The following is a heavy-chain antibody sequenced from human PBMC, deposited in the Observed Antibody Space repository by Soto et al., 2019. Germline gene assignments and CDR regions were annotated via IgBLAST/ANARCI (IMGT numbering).Heavy chain of an antibody. CDR3: ARDLMTTVVISYYYYGMDV. CDR1: GFTFSSYG. CDR2: IWYDGSNK. D-gene: IGHD4-17*01. J-gene: IGHJ6*02. V-gene: IGHV3-33*01. Sequence: GGSLRLSCAASGFTFSSYGMHWVRQAPGKGLEWVAVIWYDGSNKYYADSVKGRFTISRDNSKNTLYLQMNSLRAEDTAVYYCARDLMTTVVISYYYYGMDVWGQGTTVTVSS.